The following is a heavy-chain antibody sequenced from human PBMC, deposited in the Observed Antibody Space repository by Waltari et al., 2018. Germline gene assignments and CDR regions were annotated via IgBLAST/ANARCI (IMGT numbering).Heavy chain of an antibody. CDR3: ARNNYYGSGSRDAFDI. J-gene: IGHJ3*02. V-gene: IGHV4-59*01. D-gene: IGHD3-10*01. CDR2: IYYSGST. CDR1: GGSISSYY. Sequence: QVQLQESGPGLVKPSETLSLTCTVSGGSISSYYWSWIRQPPGKGLEWIGYIYYSGSTNYNPSLKSRVTISVDTSKNQFSLKLSSVTAADTAVYYCARNNYYGSGSRDAFDIWGQGTMVTVSS.